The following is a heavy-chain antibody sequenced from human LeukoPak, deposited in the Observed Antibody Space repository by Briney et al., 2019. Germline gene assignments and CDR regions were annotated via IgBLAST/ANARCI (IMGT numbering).Heavy chain of an antibody. Sequence: ASVKVSCKASGYTFTSYYMHWVRQATGQGLEWMGWMNPNSGNTGYAQKFQGRVTMTRNTSISTAYMELSSLRSEDTAVYYCARGGFKHYYYYGMDVWGQGTTVTVSS. D-gene: IGHD3-10*01. CDR2: MNPNSGNT. J-gene: IGHJ6*02. V-gene: IGHV1-8*02. CDR1: GYTFTSYY. CDR3: ARGGFKHYYYYGMDV.